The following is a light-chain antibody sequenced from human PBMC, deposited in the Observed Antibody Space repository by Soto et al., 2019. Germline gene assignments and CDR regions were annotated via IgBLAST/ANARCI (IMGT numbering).Light chain of an antibody. CDR2: DVS. V-gene: IGLV2-11*01. CDR1: SSDVGGYNY. Sequence: QSALTQPRSVSGSPGQSVPISCTGTSSDVGGYNYVSWYQQHPGKAPKLMIYDVSKRPSGVPDRLAGSKSGNTASLTISGLQAEDEADYYCCSYAGSYSFVFGTGTKVTV. CDR3: CSYAGSYSFV. J-gene: IGLJ1*01.